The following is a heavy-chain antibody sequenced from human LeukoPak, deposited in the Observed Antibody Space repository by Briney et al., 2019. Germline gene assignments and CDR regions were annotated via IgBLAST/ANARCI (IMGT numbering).Heavy chain of an antibody. D-gene: IGHD3-10*01. Sequence: SQTLSLTCTVSGGSISSGDYYWSWIRQHPGKGLEWIGYIYYSGSTYYNPSLKSRVTTSLDTSKNQFSLKLSSVTAADTAVYYCARDQEDSGTDYWGQGTLVTVSS. V-gene: IGHV4-31*03. CDR1: GGSISSGDYY. CDR2: IYYSGST. CDR3: ARDQEDSGTDY. J-gene: IGHJ4*02.